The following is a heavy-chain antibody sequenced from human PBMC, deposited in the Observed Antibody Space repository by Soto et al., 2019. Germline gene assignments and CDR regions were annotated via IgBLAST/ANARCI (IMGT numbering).Heavy chain of an antibody. CDR2: ISYDGSNK. Sequence: QVQLVESGGGVVQPGRSLRLSCAASGFTFSSYAMHWVRQAPGKGLEWVAVISYDGSNKYYADSVKGRFTISRDNSKNTLYLQMNSLRAEDTAVYYCARDLAPRTFGGVIVIGLDYWGQGTLVTVSS. CDR1: GFTFSSYA. CDR3: ARDLAPRTFGGVIVIGLDY. V-gene: IGHV3-30-3*01. J-gene: IGHJ4*02. D-gene: IGHD3-16*02.